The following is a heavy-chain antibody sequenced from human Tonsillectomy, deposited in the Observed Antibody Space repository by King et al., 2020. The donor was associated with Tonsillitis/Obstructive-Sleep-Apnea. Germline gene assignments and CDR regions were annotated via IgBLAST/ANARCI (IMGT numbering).Heavy chain of an antibody. J-gene: IGHJ3*02. CDR2: INPNNGDT. CDR3: ASHDYVDTNDAFDI. D-gene: IGHD4-17*01. CDR1: GYTFTGHY. Sequence: VQLVQSGAEVKKPGASVKVSCKASGYTFTGHYMQWVRQAPGQGLEWMGWINPNNGDTKYAQKFHGRVTMTRDTSISTAYMELSRLRSDDMAVYYCASHDYVDTNDAFDIWGQGTMVTVSS. V-gene: IGHV1-2*02.